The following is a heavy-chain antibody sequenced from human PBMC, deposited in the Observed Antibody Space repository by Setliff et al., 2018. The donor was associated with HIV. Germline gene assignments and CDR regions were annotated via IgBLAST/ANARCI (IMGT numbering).Heavy chain of an antibody. J-gene: IGHJ3*02. Sequence: ASVKVSCKASGYTFTAYYIHWVRQAPGQGLEWMGWINPKSGGTNYAQKFQGRVTVMTDTSTSTAYMELGSLRSDDTAVYYCARDRGVYCISSSCYSPVDAFDIWGQGTMVTVSS. D-gene: IGHD2-2*01. CDR3: ARDRGVYCISSSCYSPVDAFDI. CDR1: GYTFTAYY. CDR2: INPKSGGT. V-gene: IGHV1-2*02.